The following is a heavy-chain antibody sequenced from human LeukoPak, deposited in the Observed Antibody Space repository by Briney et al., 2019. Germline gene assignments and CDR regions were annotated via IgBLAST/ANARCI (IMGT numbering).Heavy chain of an antibody. J-gene: IGHJ4*02. Sequence: QSGGSLRLSCAASGFTFSNYAMSWVRQAPGKGLEWVSTLSGTGGSTYYADSVKGRFTISRDNSGNTLYLLMNSLRAEDTGIYYCAKDQLADDHDNSGYFDCWGQGTLVTVSS. D-gene: IGHD3-22*01. CDR3: AKDQLADDHDNSGYFDC. V-gene: IGHV3-23*01. CDR2: LSGTGGST. CDR1: GFTFSNYA.